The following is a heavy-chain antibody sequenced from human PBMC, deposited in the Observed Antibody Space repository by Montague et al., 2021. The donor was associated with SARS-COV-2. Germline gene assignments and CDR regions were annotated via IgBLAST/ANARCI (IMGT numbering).Heavy chain of an antibody. Sequence: SETLSLTCTVSGDSISHSYWSWTRQPAGKGLEWIGRVSPSRSTNYNPSLNSRVTMSVDTSKKQFSLRLSPVTAAVTAVYYCARDVVAAPGTFDYWGQGTLASV. J-gene: IGHJ4*02. CDR1: GDSISHSY. V-gene: IGHV4-4*07. D-gene: IGHD6-13*01. CDR3: ARDVVAAPGTFDY. CDR2: VSPSRST.